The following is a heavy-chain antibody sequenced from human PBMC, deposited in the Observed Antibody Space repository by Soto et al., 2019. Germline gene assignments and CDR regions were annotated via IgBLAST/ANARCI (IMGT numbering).Heavy chain of an antibody. J-gene: IGHJ4*02. CDR2: ISTSGGST. CDR1: GFTFSSYA. D-gene: IGHD6-13*01. V-gene: IGHV3-23*01. Sequence: GSLRLSCTASGFTFSSYAMSWVRQAPGKGLEWVSTISTSGGSTYYADSMKGRFTVSRDNSKNILYLQMNSLRAEDTAVYFCAKGGRSWNYFDCWGRGTLVTVSS. CDR3: AKGGRSWNYFDC.